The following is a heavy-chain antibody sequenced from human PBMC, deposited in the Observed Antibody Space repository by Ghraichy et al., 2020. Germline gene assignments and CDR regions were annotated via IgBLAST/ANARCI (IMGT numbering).Heavy chain of an antibody. Sequence: SPTLSLTCAISGDSVSGATGAWNWIRQSPTRGLEWLGRTYYKSKWYKEYAVSVKSRMTLNIDTSKNQFSLQLTSVIPEDTALYYCARGWYRTAFDIWGQGTMVTVSS. CDR2: TYYKSKWYK. D-gene: IGHD6-13*01. CDR3: ARGWYRTAFDI. V-gene: IGHV6-1*01. CDR1: GDSVSGATGA. J-gene: IGHJ3*02.